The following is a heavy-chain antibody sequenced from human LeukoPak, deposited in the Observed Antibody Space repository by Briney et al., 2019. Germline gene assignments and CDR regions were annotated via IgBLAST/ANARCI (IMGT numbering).Heavy chain of an antibody. CDR1: GFSFSDCA. D-gene: IGHD5-24*01. CDR3: TKGMATIRRHIDS. J-gene: IGHJ4*02. Sequence: GGSLRLSCAASGFSFSDCAMSWVRQAPGRGLEWVSSISGSVGSTYYADSMKGRFTISRDNPKNTLHLEMNSLRAEDTAIYYCTKGMATIRRHIDSWGQGTLVTVSS. V-gene: IGHV3-23*01. CDR2: ISGSVGST.